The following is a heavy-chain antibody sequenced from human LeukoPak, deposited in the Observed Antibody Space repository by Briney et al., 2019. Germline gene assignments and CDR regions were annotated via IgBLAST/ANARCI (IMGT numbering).Heavy chain of an antibody. V-gene: IGHV3-74*01. D-gene: IGHD3-10*01. CDR3: ARVGFGYGGLDV. CDR1: GFTLSTYW. J-gene: IGHJ6*02. Sequence: AGGSLRLSCVASGFTLSTYWMHWVRQAPGKGLVWVSRINSDGSATSYADSVKGRFTISRDNAKNTLFLQMSSLRAEDTAVYYCARVGFGYGGLDVWGQGTTVTVSS. CDR2: INSDGSAT.